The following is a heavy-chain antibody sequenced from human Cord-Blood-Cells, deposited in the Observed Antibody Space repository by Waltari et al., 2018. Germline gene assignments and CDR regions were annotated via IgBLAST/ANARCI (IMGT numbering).Heavy chain of an antibody. CDR3: ARTMVVTALEGYYFDY. J-gene: IGHJ4*02. CDR1: GGSFSGYY. Sequence: QVQLQQWGAGLLKPSETLSLTCAVYGGSFSGYYWSWIRKPPGKGLEWIGEINHSRSTNYNPSLKSRVTISVDTSKNQCSLTLRSVTAADTAVYYCARTMVVTALEGYYFDYWGQGTLVPVSS. D-gene: IGHD2-21*02. V-gene: IGHV4-34*01. CDR2: INHSRST.